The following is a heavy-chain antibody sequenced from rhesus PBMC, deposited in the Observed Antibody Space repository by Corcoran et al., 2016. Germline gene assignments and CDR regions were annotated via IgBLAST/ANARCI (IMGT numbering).Heavy chain of an antibody. J-gene: IGHJ4*01. CDR1: GSSISSGYY. CDR3: ARASNSGSWNSY. Sequence: QVQLQESGPGLVKPSETLSLTCAVSGSSISSGYYWGWIRQPPGKGLEWIWHISSGWSNYLTPSLKGRVTISTDTSKNQFSLKRSSVTAADTAVYYCARASNSGSWNSYWGQGVLVTVSS. CDR2: ISSGWSN. V-gene: IGHV4S14*01. D-gene: IGHD6-25*01.